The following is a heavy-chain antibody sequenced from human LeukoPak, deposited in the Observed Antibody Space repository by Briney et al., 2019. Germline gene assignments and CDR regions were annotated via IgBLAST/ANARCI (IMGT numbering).Heavy chain of an antibody. J-gene: IGHJ4*02. D-gene: IGHD3-22*01. V-gene: IGHV3-23*01. CDR1: GVTFSSYA. CDR2: FSGSGGST. CDR3: AKCHDSFDYYFRVDS. Sequence: GGSLRLSCAASGVTFSSYAMSWVRQAPGKGLGWGSDFSGSGGSTYYADSVKGRFTLSRDNSEHTLYLQTNSLRAEDTAVYYCAKCHDSFDYYFRVDSWGQGTRDSVFS.